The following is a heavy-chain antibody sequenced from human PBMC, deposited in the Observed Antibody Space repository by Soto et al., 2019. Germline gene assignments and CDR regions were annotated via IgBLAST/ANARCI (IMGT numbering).Heavy chain of an antibody. J-gene: IGHJ4*02. Sequence: EVQLVESGGGLVQPGGSLRLSCAASGFTFSSSWIHWVRQAPGKGLVWVSRISSDGSSTMYADAVKGRFTISRDNAKNTVYLQMNSLRAEDTAVYYCARDGSLGNFDYWGQGTLATVSS. CDR1: GFTFSSSW. CDR3: ARDGSLGNFDY. CDR2: ISSDGSST. D-gene: IGHD1-26*01. V-gene: IGHV3-74*03.